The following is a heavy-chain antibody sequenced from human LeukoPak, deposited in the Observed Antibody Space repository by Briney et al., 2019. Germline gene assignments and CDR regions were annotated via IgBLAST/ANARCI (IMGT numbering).Heavy chain of an antibody. J-gene: IGHJ4*02. CDR3: ARDNSIRGGYGPGDYFDY. V-gene: IGHV1-2*02. CDR2: IGPHSTFT. D-gene: IGHD5-12*01. CDR1: GFTFTDHY. Sequence: GASVKVSCKSSGFTFTDHYIHWVRQGPGQGLEWMGYIGPHSTFTSSPQEFQGRVTMTRDTSISTAYMELSRLRSDDTAVYYCARDNSIRGGYGPGDYFDYWGQGTLVTVSS.